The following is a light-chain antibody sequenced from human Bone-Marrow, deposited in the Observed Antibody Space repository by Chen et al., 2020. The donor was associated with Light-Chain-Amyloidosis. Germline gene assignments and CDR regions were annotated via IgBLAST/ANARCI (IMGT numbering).Light chain of an antibody. CDR1: ALPKQY. Sequence: SYELTQPPSVSVSPGQTARINCSGDALPKQYAYWYQQKPGQAPVLVIYKDSERPSGIPERFSGSSSGTTVTLTISGVQAEDEADYYCQSADSSGTYPRVFGGGTKLTVL. J-gene: IGLJ3*02. V-gene: IGLV3-25*03. CDR3: QSADSSGTYPRV. CDR2: KDS.